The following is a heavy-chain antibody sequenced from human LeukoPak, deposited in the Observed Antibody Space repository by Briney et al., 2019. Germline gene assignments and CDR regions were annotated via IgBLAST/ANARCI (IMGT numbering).Heavy chain of an antibody. J-gene: IGHJ4*02. Sequence: ASVKVSCKASGYTFTSYYMHWVRQAPGQGLEWMGIINPSGGSTSYAQKFQGRVTMTRDTSTSTVYMELSSLRSEDTAVCYCARANCSSTSCYPLGFDYWGQGTLVTVSS. CDR1: GYTFTSYY. CDR3: ARANCSSTSCYPLGFDY. V-gene: IGHV1-46*03. D-gene: IGHD2-2*01. CDR2: INPSGGST.